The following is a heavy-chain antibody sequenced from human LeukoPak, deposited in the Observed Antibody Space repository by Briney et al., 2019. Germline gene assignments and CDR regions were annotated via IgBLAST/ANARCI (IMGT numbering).Heavy chain of an antibody. CDR2: LYSDGNT. Sequence: PPGGSLRLSCAASGFTVITNDMTWVRKAPGKGLEWVSVLYSDGNTKYADSVQGRFTISRDNSKNTLYLEMNSLSPDDTAVYYCARGVEPLAANTLAYWGQGTLVTVSS. D-gene: IGHD1-14*01. V-gene: IGHV3-53*01. J-gene: IGHJ4*02. CDR3: ARGVEPLAANTLAY. CDR1: GFTVITND.